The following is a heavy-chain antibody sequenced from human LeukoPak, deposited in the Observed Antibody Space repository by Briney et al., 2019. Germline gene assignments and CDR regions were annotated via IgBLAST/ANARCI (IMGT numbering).Heavy chain of an antibody. Sequence: SETLSLTCTVSGGSISSYYWSWIRQPPGKGLEWIGYIYYGGSTNYNPSLKSRVTISVDTSKNQFSLKLSSVTAADTAVYYCARPDCGGDCYSPWGQGTLVTVSS. CDR3: ARPDCGGDCYSP. D-gene: IGHD2-21*02. CDR1: GGSISSYY. V-gene: IGHV4-59*12. CDR2: IYYGGST. J-gene: IGHJ5*02.